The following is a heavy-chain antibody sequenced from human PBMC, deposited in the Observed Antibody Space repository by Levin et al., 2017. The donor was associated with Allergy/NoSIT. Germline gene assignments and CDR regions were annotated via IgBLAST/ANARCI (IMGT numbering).Heavy chain of an antibody. CDR1: GYIFTGYY. CDR3: ARESPYYFDY. Sequence: GESLKISCQASGYIFTGYYLHWVRQAPGQGLEWMACINPLSGDTKYAPKFQGTVTLTRDTSSNTAHMEVSGLTSADTAVYFCARESPYYFDYWGQGTLVTVSS. CDR2: INPLSGDT. V-gene: IGHV1-2*02. J-gene: IGHJ4*02.